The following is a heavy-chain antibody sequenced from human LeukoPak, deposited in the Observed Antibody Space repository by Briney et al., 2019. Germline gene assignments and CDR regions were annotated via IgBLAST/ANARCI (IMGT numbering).Heavy chain of an antibody. CDR3: ARVDVLYYDSSGYFDY. J-gene: IGHJ4*02. Sequence: PGGSLRLSCAASGFTFSSYAMSWVRQAPGKGLEWVSAISGSGGSTYYADSVKGRFTISRDNSKNTLYLQMNSLRAEDTAVYYCARVDVLYYDSSGYFDYWGQGTLVTVSS. V-gene: IGHV3-23*01. CDR2: ISGSGGST. D-gene: IGHD3-22*01. CDR1: GFTFSSYA.